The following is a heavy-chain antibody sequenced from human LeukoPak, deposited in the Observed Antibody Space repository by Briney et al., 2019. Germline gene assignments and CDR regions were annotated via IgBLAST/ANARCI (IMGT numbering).Heavy chain of an antibody. CDR2: ISWNSGSI. V-gene: IGHV3-9*01. J-gene: IGHJ5*02. CDR3: AKANYSSGNWFDP. CDR1: GFTFDDYA. D-gene: IGHD6-19*01. Sequence: PGRSLRLSCAASGFTFDDYAMHWVRQAPGKGLEWVSGISWNSGSIGYADSVKGRFTISRDNAKNSLYLQMNSLRAEDTALYYCAKANYSSGNWFDPWGQGTLVTVSS.